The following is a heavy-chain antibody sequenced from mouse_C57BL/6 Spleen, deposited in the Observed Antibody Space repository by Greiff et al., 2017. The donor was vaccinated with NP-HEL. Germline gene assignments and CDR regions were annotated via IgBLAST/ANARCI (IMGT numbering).Heavy chain of an antibody. D-gene: IGHD1-1*01. CDR1: GYTFTSYW. V-gene: IGHV1-52*01. CDR3: ARGGYYGSSYYAMDY. Sequence: QVQLQQPGAELVRPGSSVKLSCKASGYTFTSYWMHCVKQRPIQGLEWIGNIDPSDSETHYNQKFKDKATLTVDKSSSTAYMQLSSLTSEDSAVYYCARGGYYGSSYYAMDYWGQGTSVTVSS. J-gene: IGHJ4*01. CDR2: IDPSDSET.